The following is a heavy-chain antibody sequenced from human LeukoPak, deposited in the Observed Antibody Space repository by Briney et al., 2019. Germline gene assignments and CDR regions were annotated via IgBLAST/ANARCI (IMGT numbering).Heavy chain of an antibody. CDR3: ASDISDRRFFY. D-gene: IGHD3-22*01. Sequence: PSETLSLTCSVSGGSISSSYWSWIRQPPGRGLEWTGNIHYSGSTKYNPSLKSRVTISVDTSKNQFSLKLTSVTAADTAVYYCASDISDRRFFYWGQGTLVTVSS. CDR1: GGSISSSY. V-gene: IGHV4-59*08. J-gene: IGHJ4*02. CDR2: IHYSGST.